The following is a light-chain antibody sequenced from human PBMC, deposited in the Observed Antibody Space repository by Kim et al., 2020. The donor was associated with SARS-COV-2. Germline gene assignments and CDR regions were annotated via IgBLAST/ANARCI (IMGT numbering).Light chain of an antibody. V-gene: IGKV3-20*01. CDR2: DAS. CDR3: QQYADAPLT. J-gene: IGKJ4*01. CDR1: QSVGRNY. Sequence: PGEGATLSCRASQSVGRNYLAWYQQKPGQAPRLLIYDASNRDTGIPDRFSGSGSGTDFTLTIRRLEPEDFGVYYCQQYADAPLTFGGGTKVDIK.